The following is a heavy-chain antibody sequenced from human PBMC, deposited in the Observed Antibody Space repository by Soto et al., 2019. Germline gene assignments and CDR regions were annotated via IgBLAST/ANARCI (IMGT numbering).Heavy chain of an antibody. CDR3: ASRSSGWYFDY. V-gene: IGHV3-23*01. J-gene: IGHJ4*02. Sequence: EVQLLESGGGLVQPGGSLRLSCAASGFTFSSYAMNWVRQAPGKGLEWVSVISGSGGSTYYADSVKGRFTISRDNSKNTLYLQRSSLRADDTAVYYCASRSSGWYFDYWGQGTLVTVSS. CDR2: ISGSGGST. D-gene: IGHD6-19*01. CDR1: GFTFSSYA.